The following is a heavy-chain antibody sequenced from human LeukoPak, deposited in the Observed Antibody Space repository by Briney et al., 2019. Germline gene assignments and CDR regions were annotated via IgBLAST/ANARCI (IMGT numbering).Heavy chain of an antibody. Sequence: SETLSLTCTVSGGSISSYYWSWIRQPPGKGLEWIGYIYYSGSTNYNPSLKSRVTISVDTSKNQFSLKLSSVTAADTVVYYCASAQTTSFDYWGQGTLVTVSS. CDR1: GGSISSYY. J-gene: IGHJ4*02. CDR2: IYYSGST. D-gene: IGHD4-17*01. CDR3: ASAQTTSFDY. V-gene: IGHV4-59*08.